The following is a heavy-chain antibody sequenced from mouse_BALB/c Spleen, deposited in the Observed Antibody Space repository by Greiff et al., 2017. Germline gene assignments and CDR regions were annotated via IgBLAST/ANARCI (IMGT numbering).Heavy chain of an antibody. J-gene: IGHJ4*01. Sequence: VQLQESGPGLVAPSQSLSITCTVSGFSLTGYGVNWVRQPPGKGLEWLGMIWGDGSTDYNSALKSRLSISKDNSKSQVFLKMNSLQTDDTARYYCAIIYYYGRGYAMDYWGQGTSVTVSS. CDR2: IWGDGST. CDR1: GFSLTGYG. CDR3: AIIYYYGRGYAMDY. V-gene: IGHV2-6-7*01. D-gene: IGHD1-1*01.